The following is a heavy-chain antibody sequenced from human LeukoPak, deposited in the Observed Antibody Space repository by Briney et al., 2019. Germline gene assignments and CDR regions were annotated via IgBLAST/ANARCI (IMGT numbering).Heavy chain of an antibody. Sequence: TSETLSLTCTVSAGSISNYYWNWVRQPLGKGLEWIGYVYYSGSTNYNPSLKSRVTISVDTSKNQFSLKLSSVTAADTAVYYCVRQHHPRGSFDYWGQGTLVTVFS. J-gene: IGHJ4*02. CDR1: AGSISNYY. CDR2: VYYSGST. V-gene: IGHV4-59*08. D-gene: IGHD1-14*01. CDR3: VRQHHPRGSFDY.